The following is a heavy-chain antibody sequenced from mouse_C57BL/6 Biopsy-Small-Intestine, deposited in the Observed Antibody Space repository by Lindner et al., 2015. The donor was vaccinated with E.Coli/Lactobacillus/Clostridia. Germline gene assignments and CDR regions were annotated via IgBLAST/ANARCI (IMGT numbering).Heavy chain of an antibody. Sequence: SVKVSCKPSGYAFTTSGLSWVRQAPGKGLEWMGWITPDNSNRKYAQSLQGRVSLTTATSTTTAYMELRSLRSDDTAVYYCVRDYRGSLDYWGQGTLVTVSS. J-gene: IGHJ4*01. D-gene: IGHD5-5*01. CDR1: GYAFTTSG. CDR3: VRDYRGSLDY. CDR2: ITPDNSNR. V-gene: IGHV1S61*01.